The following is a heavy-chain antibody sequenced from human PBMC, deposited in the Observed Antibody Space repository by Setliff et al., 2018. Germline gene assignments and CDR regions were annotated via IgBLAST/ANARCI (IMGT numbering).Heavy chain of an antibody. V-gene: IGHV4-4*07. Sequence: PSETLSLTCTVSGGSISSYYWSWIRQPAGKGLEWIGHIYIGGSTNYNPSLKSRVTISMDTSKNQFSLKVSSVTAADTATYYCAGYSWGSYYLFDYWGLGTVVTVSS. CDR2: IYIGGST. CDR1: GGSISSYY. CDR3: AGYSWGSYYLFDY. D-gene: IGHD1-1*01. J-gene: IGHJ4*02.